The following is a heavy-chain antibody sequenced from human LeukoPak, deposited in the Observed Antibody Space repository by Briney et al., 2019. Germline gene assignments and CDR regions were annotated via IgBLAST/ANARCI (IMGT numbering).Heavy chain of an antibody. Sequence: SVKVSCKASGGTFSSYAISWVRQAPGQGLEWMGRIIPILGIANYAQKFQGRVTITADKSTSTAYMELSSLRSEDTAVYYCASPKRRGIQLWENWFDPWGQGTLVTVSS. V-gene: IGHV1-69*04. CDR2: IIPILGIA. CDR3: ASPKRRGIQLWENWFDP. D-gene: IGHD5-18*01. J-gene: IGHJ5*02. CDR1: GGTFSSYA.